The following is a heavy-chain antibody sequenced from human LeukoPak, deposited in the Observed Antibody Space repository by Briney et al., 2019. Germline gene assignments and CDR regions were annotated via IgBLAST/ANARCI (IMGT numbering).Heavy chain of an antibody. V-gene: IGHV4-39*01. CDR2: IYYSGST. Sequence: SETLSLTCTVSGGSISSSSYYWGWVRQPPGKGLEWIGSIYYSGSTYYNPSLKSRVTISVDTSKNQFSLKLSSVTAADTAVYYCATFPARYSSRPFYWGQGTLVTVSS. CDR1: GGSISSSSYY. CDR3: ATFPARYSSRPFY. J-gene: IGHJ4*02. D-gene: IGHD6-13*01.